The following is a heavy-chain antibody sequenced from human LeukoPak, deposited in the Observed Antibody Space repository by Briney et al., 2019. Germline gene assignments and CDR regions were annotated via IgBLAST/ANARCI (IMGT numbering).Heavy chain of an antibody. Sequence: GGSLRLSCAASGFTFIDYDMHWVRQVIGKGLEWVSAIGIRGDTHYSGSVKGRFTISRENAESSLYLQMNSLRAEDTAVYYCARAFSGWYYYYYYYMDDWGKGTTVTVSS. CDR2: IGIRGDT. CDR3: ARAFSGWYYYYYYYMDD. CDR1: GFTFIDYD. J-gene: IGHJ6*03. D-gene: IGHD6-19*01. V-gene: IGHV3-13*01.